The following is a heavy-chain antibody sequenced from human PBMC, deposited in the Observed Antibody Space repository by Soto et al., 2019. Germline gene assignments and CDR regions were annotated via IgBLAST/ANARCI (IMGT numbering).Heavy chain of an antibody. CDR2: INPSGGST. D-gene: IGHD3-16*02. CDR1: GYTFTSYY. V-gene: IGHV1-46*01. CDR3: ARDYRVTTPGAPGGK. J-gene: IGHJ4*02. Sequence: QVQLVQSGAEVKKPGASVKVSCKASGYTFTSYYMHWVRQAPGQGLEWMGVINPSGGSTTYAQKFPGRVTMTGDTSTSPVYMELSSLTSEDTAVYYCARDYRVTTPGAPGGKWGQGTLVTVSS.